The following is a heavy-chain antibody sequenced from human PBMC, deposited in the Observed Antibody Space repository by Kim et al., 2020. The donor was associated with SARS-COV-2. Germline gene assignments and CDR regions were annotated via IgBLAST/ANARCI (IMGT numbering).Heavy chain of an antibody. J-gene: IGHJ5*01. V-gene: IGHV1-69*13. CDR3: ARAAEGGYDPVQYSSGWFGY. Sequence: SVKVSCKASGGTFSSYAISWVRQAPGQGLEWMGGIIPIFGTANYAQKFQGRVTITADESTSTAYMELSSLRSEDTAVYYCARAAEGGYDPVQYSSGWFGYWGQGTLVTVSS. D-gene: IGHD6-19*01. CDR2: IIPIFGTA. CDR1: GGTFSSYA.